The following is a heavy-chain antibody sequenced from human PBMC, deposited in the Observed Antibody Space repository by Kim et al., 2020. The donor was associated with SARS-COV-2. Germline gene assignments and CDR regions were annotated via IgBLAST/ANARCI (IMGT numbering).Heavy chain of an antibody. CDR1: GGSFSGYY. CDR3: ARDYSIHFDY. D-gene: IGHD4-4*01. J-gene: IGHJ4*02. V-gene: IGHV4-34*01. CDR2: INHSGST. Sequence: SETLSLTCAVYGGSFSGYYWSWIRQPPGKGLEWIGEINHSGSTNYNPSLKSRVTISVDTSKNQFSLKLSSVTAADTAVYYCARDYSIHFDYWGQGTLVTVSS.